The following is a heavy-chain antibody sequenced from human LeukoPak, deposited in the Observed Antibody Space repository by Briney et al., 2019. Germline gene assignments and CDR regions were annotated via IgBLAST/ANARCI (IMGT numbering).Heavy chain of an antibody. CDR3: AKHLRATQTYIFFGLDV. V-gene: IGHV3-11*01. CDR2: ISSSGSTI. Sequence: PGRSLRLSCAASGFTFSDYYMSWIRQAPGKGLEWVSYISSSGSTIYYADSVKGRFTISRDNAKNSLYLQMTSLRPEDTALYYCAKHLRATQTYIFFGLDVWGQGTTVTVSS. J-gene: IGHJ6*02. CDR1: GFTFSDYY. D-gene: IGHD1-26*01.